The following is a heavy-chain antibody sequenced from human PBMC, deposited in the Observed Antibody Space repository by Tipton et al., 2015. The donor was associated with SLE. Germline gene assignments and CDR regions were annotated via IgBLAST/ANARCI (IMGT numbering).Heavy chain of an antibody. CDR1: GGSISSGGYY. V-gene: IGHV4-31*03. CDR3: ARQGSGSYYGAFEI. CDR2: IYYSGTT. Sequence: TLSLTCTVSGGSISSGGYYWSWIRPHPGKGLEWIGYIYYSGTTYYNPSLVDRVSISLDTSKNQFSLKLNSVTAADTAVYYCARQGSGSYYGAFEIWGQGTMVSVSS. J-gene: IGHJ3*02. D-gene: IGHD1-26*01.